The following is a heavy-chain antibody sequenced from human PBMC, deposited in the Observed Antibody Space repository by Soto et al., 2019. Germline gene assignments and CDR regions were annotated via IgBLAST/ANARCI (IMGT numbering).Heavy chain of an antibody. J-gene: IGHJ5*02. V-gene: IGHV4-28*01. Sequence: QVQLQESGPGLVKPSDTLFLTCAVSGYSISSSNWWGWIRQPPGKGLEWIRYIYYSGSTYYNPSLKSRVTMSVDTSKNQFSLKLSSATAVDTAVYYCARIVTTEAVRNNCCDPWGQGTLVTVSS. D-gene: IGHD4-17*01. CDR2: IYYSGST. CDR3: ARIVTTEAVRNNCCDP. CDR1: GYSISSSNW.